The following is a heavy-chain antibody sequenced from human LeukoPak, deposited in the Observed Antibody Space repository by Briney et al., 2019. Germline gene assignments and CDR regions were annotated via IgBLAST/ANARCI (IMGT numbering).Heavy chain of an antibody. CDR2: MNPNSGNT. Sequence: ASVKVSCKASGYTFTSYDINWVRQATGQGLEWMGWMNPNSGNTGYAQKFQGRVTMTRNTSISTAYMELSSLRSEDTAVYYCARGERRDGYSDYWGQGTLVTVSS. J-gene: IGHJ4*02. CDR1: GYTFTSYD. CDR3: ARGERRDGYSDY. D-gene: IGHD5-24*01. V-gene: IGHV1-8*01.